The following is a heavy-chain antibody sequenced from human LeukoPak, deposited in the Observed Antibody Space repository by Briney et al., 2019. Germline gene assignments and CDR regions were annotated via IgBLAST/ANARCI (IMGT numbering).Heavy chain of an antibody. V-gene: IGHV1-2*02. CDR3: ATGGVLLWFGVYGMDV. CDR2: INPNSGGT. D-gene: IGHD3-10*01. Sequence: ASVKVSCKASGYTFTGYYMHWVRQAPGQGLEWMGWINPNSGGTNYARKFQGRVTMTRDTSISTAYMELSRLRSDDTAVYYCATGGVLLWFGVYGMDVWGQGTTVTVSS. CDR1: GYTFTGYY. J-gene: IGHJ6*02.